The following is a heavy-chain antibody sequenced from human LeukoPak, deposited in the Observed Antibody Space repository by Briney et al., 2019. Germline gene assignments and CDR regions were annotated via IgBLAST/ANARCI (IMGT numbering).Heavy chain of an antibody. D-gene: IGHD2-15*01. CDR2: IIPILGIA. CDR3: ARVLHCSGGSCTKDYFDY. V-gene: IGHV1-69*04. J-gene: IGHJ4*02. Sequence: GASVRVSCKASGSTFSTLAINWVRQAPGQGLEWVGRIIPILGIANYAQKFQGRVTITADKSTSTAYMELSSLRSEDTAVYYCARVLHCSGGSCTKDYFDYWGQGTLVTVSS. CDR1: GSTFSTLA.